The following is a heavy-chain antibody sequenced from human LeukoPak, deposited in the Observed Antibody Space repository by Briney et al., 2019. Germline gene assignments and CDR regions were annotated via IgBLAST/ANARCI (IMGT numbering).Heavy chain of an antibody. CDR1: GFPFSSYW. Sequence: HPGGSLRLSCAASGFPFSSYWMTWVRQTPGKGLEWVANIKHDGSDAYYADSVSGRLTVSRDNAKNSLYLQMNSLRAEDTAVYYCVKGGWVHIPDHWGQGALVTVSP. CDR2: IKHDGSDA. D-gene: IGHD2-21*01. J-gene: IGHJ4*02. V-gene: IGHV3-7*01. CDR3: VKGGWVHIPDH.